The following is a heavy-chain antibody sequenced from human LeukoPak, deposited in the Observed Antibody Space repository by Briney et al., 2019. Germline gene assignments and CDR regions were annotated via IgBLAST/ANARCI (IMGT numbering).Heavy chain of an antibody. D-gene: IGHD6-25*01. J-gene: IGHJ4*02. V-gene: IGHV3-7*01. CDR2: IKHDGSEQ. CDR1: GFTFTSYW. CDR3: KSGGAAPGAFDY. Sequence: PGGSLRLSCAASGFTFTSYWMSWMRQAPGKGLQWVANIKHDGSEQYYVDSEKGRFTISRDNAGNSLYLQMNSLGVEDTAVYYCKSGGAAPGAFDYWGQGALVTVSS.